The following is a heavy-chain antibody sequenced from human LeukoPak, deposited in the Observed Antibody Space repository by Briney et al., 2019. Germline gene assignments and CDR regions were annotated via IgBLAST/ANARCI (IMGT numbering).Heavy chain of an antibody. J-gene: IGHJ3*02. CDR3: ARSYMVGTTTRALDI. Sequence: GGSLRLSCVASGFTFSSHSMNWVRQAPGKGLEWVSSMSSSSSYIFYADSVKGRSTISRDNARNSVYLQMNSLRAEDTAVYYCARSYMVGTTTRALDIWGQGTMLTVSS. CDR2: MSSSSSYI. D-gene: IGHD1-26*01. V-gene: IGHV3-21*01. CDR1: GFTFSSHS.